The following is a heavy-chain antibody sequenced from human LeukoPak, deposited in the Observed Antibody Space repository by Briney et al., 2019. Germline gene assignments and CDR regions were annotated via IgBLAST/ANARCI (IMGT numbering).Heavy chain of an antibody. V-gene: IGHV4-59*01. CDR2: IYYSGST. CDR3: ARELGYCSSTSCFGHFDY. J-gene: IGHJ4*02. Sequence: SETLSLTCTVSGGSISSYYWSWIRQPPGKGLEWIGYIYYSGSTNYNPSLKSRVTISVDTSKNQFSLKLGSVTAADTAVYYCARELGYCSSTSCFGHFDYWGQGTLVTVSS. D-gene: IGHD2-2*01. CDR1: GGSISSYY.